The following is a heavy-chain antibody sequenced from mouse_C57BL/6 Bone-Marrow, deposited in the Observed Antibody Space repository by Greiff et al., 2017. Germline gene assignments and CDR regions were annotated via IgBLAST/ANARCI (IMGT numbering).Heavy chain of an antibody. V-gene: IGHV14-4*01. CDR3: TTDGKYAMDY. CDR1: GFNIKDDY. CDR2: IDPENGDT. D-gene: IGHD1-1*01. Sequence: VHVKQSGAELVRPGASVKLSCTASGFNIKDDYMHWVKQRPEQGLEWIGWIDPENGDTEYASKFQGKATITADTSSNTAYLQLSSLTSEDTAVYYCTTDGKYAMDYWGQGTSVTVSS. J-gene: IGHJ4*01.